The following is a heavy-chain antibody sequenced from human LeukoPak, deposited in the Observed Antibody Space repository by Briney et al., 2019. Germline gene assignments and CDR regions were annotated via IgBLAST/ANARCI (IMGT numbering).Heavy chain of an antibody. D-gene: IGHD5-18*01. CDR3: ASPQNGYSYGYY. CDR2: IIPIFGTA. V-gene: IGHV1-69*05. J-gene: IGHJ4*02. Sequence: SVKVSCKASGGTFSSYAISWVRQAPGQGLEWMGRIIPIFGTANYAQKFQGRVTITTDESTSTAYMEQSSLRSEDTAVYYCASPQNGYSYGYYWGQGTLVTVSS. CDR1: GGTFSSYA.